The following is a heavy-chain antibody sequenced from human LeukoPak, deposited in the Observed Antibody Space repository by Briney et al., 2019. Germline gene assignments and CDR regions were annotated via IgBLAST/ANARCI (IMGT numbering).Heavy chain of an antibody. CDR1: GFTFSRSW. V-gene: IGHV3-7*01. CDR3: AKSLGY. J-gene: IGHJ4*02. Sequence: VGSLRLSCVASGFTFSRSWMDWVRQAPGKGLEWVANIKEDGSQTYYVDSAKGRFTISRDNAKNSLYLQMDSLRVEDTAIYYCAKSLGYWGRGTLVTVSS. CDR2: IKEDGSQT.